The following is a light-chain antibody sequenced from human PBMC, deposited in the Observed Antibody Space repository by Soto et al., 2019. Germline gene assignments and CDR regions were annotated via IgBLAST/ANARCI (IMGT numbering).Light chain of an antibody. Sequence: EIVMTQSPAPLSLSPGGRATLSCRASQSVGSNLAWYQQKPGQAPRLLIYGASTRANGIPARFSGSGSGTDFTLTISRLEPEDFAVYYCQQHGNSPWTFGQGTKVDIK. J-gene: IGKJ1*01. V-gene: IGKV3-15*01. CDR3: QQHGNSPWT. CDR2: GAS. CDR1: QSVGSN.